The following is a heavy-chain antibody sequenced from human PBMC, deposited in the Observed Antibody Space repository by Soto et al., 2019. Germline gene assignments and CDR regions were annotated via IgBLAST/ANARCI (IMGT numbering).Heavy chain of an antibody. CDR3: AKDLHYDFWSGYSTCDY. CDR2: ISGSGGST. CDR1: GFTFSSYA. V-gene: IGHV3-23*01. J-gene: IGHJ4*02. D-gene: IGHD3-3*01. Sequence: GGSLRLSCAASGFTFSSYAMSWVRQAPGKGLEWVSAISGSGGSTYYADSVKGRFTISRDNSKNTLYLQMNSLRAEDTAVYYCAKDLHYDFWSGYSTCDYWGQGTLVTVSS.